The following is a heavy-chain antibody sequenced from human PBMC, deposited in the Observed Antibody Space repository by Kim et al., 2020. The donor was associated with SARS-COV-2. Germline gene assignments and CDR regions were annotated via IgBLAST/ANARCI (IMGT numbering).Heavy chain of an antibody. J-gene: IGHJ4*02. CDR3: ARLRKVGAHKPPYYFDY. Sequence: SETLSLTCTVSGGSISSSSYYWGWIRQPPGKGLEWIGSIYYSGSTYYNPSLKSRVTISVDTSKNQFSLKLSSVTAADTAVYYCARLRKVGAHKPPYYFDYWGQGTLVTVSS. V-gene: IGHV4-39*01. D-gene: IGHD1-26*01. CDR2: IYYSGST. CDR1: GGSISSSSYY.